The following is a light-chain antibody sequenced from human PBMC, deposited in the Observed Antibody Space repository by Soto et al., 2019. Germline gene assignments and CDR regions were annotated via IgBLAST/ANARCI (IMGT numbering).Light chain of an antibody. J-gene: IGKJ4*01. V-gene: IGKV3-20*01. CDR1: QSVSNRY. Sequence: EIVLTQSPGTLSLSPGERATLSCRASQSVSNRYLAWYQQKPGQAPRLRMYGASSRATGIPDRFSGSGSGTDFTLTISRLEAEDFAVYHCQQYGSLPPTFGGGTKVEIK. CDR3: QQYGSLPPT. CDR2: GAS.